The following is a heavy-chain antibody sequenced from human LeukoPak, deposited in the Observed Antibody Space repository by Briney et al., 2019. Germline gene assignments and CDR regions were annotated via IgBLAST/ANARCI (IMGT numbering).Heavy chain of an antibody. Sequence: PGGSLRLSCAASGFTFSSYSMNWVRQAPGKGLEWVSYISSSSSTIYYADSVKGRFTISRDNAKNSLYLQMNSLRAEDTAVYYCARAIGYCSGGSCFDAFDIWGQGTMVTVSS. CDR2: ISSSSSTI. CDR3: ARAIGYCSGGSCFDAFDI. V-gene: IGHV3-48*01. J-gene: IGHJ3*02. D-gene: IGHD2-15*01. CDR1: GFTFSSYS.